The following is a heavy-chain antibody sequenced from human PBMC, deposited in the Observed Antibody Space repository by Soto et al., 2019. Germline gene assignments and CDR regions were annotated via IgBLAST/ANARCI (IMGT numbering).Heavy chain of an antibody. Sequence: SETLSLTCTVSGGSISSSSYYWGWIRQPPGKGLEWIGSIYYSGSTYYNPSLKSRVTISVDTSKNQFSLKLSSVTAADTAVYYCARLSRGCSGGSCYQGFPYWGQGTLVTVSS. CDR1: GGSISSSSYY. CDR2: IYYSGST. CDR3: ARLSRGCSGGSCYQGFPY. V-gene: IGHV4-39*01. J-gene: IGHJ4*02. D-gene: IGHD2-15*01.